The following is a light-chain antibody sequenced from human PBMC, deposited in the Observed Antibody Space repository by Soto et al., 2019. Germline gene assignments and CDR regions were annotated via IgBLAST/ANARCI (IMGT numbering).Light chain of an antibody. CDR3: QQYNNWPWT. V-gene: IGKV3-15*01. Sequence: DIVMTQSPDSLAVSLGERATLSCRASQSVSSYLAWYQQKPGQAPRLLIYGASTRATSFPARFSGSGSGTDFTLAISSLQSEDFAVYYCQQYNNWPWTFGQGTKVDIK. J-gene: IGKJ1*01. CDR1: QSVSSY. CDR2: GAS.